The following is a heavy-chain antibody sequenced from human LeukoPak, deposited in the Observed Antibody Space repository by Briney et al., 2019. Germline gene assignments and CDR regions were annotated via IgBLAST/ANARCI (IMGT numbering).Heavy chain of an antibody. CDR2: INHSGST. V-gene: IGHV4-34*01. J-gene: IGHJ6*03. CDR3: ARGIENYDFWSGLYYYYMDV. Sequence: SETLSLTCTVSGYSISTGYYWSWIRPPPGKGLEWIGEINHSGSTNYNPSLKSRVTISVDTSKNQFSLKLSSVTAADTAVYYCARGIENYDFWSGLYYYYMDVWGKGTTVTVSS. CDR1: GYSISTGYY. D-gene: IGHD3-3*01.